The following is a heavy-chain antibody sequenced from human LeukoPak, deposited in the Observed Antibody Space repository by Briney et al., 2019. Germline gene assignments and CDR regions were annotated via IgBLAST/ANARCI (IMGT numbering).Heavy chain of an antibody. CDR3: AREAHWGSSGKGFDL. J-gene: IGHJ4*02. D-gene: IGHD3-16*01. Sequence: GGSLRLSCAASGFTFIGYSMNWVRQAPGKGLEWISYISISSDNIYYADSVKGRFTISRDNAKNSLYLQLNSLRDEDTAVYSCAREAHWGSSGKGFDLWGQGTLVTASP. CDR1: GFTFIGYS. V-gene: IGHV3-48*02. CDR2: ISISSDNI.